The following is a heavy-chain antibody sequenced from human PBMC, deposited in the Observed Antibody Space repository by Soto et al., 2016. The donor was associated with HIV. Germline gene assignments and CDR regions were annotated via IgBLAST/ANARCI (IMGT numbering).Heavy chain of an antibody. CDR2: INNDGSST. CDR1: GFTFSTYW. J-gene: IGHJ4*02. CDR3: ARGGTYDILTGYYNVGLDY. Sequence: EVHLVESGGGLVQPGGSLRLSCASSGFTFSTYWMHWARQAPGKGLVWVSRINNDGSSTTYADSVKGRFTISRDNAKNTLYLQMSSLRADDTAMYFCARGGTYDILTGYYNVGLDYWGQGTLVTVSS. V-gene: IGHV3-74*01. D-gene: IGHD3-9*01.